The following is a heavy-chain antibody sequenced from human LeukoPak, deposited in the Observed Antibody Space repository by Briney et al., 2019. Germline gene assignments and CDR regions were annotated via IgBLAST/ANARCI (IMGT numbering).Heavy chain of an antibody. CDR2: IYYSGST. V-gene: IGHV4-31*03. CDR3: ASHCSGGTCYRYFFDY. Sequence: SQTLSLTCTVSGGSISSDDYYWSWIRQHPGKGLEWIGYIYYSGSTYYNPSLKSRVTISVDTSKNQFSLQLRSVTAADTAVYYCASHCSGGTCYRYFFDYWGQGTQVTVSS. D-gene: IGHD2-15*01. J-gene: IGHJ4*02. CDR1: GGSISSDDYY.